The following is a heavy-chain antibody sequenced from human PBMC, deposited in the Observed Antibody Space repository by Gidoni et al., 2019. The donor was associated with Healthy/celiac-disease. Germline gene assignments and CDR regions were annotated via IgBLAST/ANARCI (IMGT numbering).Heavy chain of an antibody. V-gene: IGHV1-8*01. J-gene: IGHJ5*02. Sequence: VPLVQSGAEVKKPGASVQVSCTASGYTFTRYAINWVRQATGQGLEWMGWMNPNSGNTGYAQKFQGRVTMTRNTAISTAYMELSSLRAEDTAVEYCARGGGSVVTQRSLDPWGQGTLVTVSS. CDR2: MNPNSGNT. CDR1: GYTFTRYA. D-gene: IGHD2-21*02. CDR3: ARGGGSVVTQRSLDP.